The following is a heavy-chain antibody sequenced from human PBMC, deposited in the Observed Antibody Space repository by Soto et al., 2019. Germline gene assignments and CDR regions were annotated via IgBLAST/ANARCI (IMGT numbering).Heavy chain of an antibody. CDR1: GGSFSGYY. Sequence: AETLSLTCGVYGGSFSGYYWSWSRQPPGKGLEWIGEINHSGSTNYNPSLKSRVTISVDTSKNQFSLKLSSVTAADTAVYYCARLVRGYCSGGSCYSYYFDYWGQGTLVTVSS. J-gene: IGHJ4*02. D-gene: IGHD2-15*01. V-gene: IGHV4-34*01. CDR2: INHSGST. CDR3: ARLVRGYCSGGSCYSYYFDY.